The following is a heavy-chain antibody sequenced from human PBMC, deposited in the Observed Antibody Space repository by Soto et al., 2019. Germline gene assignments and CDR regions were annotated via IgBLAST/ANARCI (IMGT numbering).Heavy chain of an antibody. CDR2: ISWDGGST. J-gene: IGHJ6*02. D-gene: IGHD3-3*01. V-gene: IGHV3-43*01. CDR1: GFTFDDYT. Sequence: GESLKISCAASGFTFDDYTMHWVRQAPGKGLEWVSLISWDGGSTYYADSVKGRFTISRDNSKNSLYLQMNSLRTEDTALYYCAKDIYAVYDFEGYYYYGMDVWGQGTTVTVSS. CDR3: AKDIYAVYDFEGYYYYGMDV.